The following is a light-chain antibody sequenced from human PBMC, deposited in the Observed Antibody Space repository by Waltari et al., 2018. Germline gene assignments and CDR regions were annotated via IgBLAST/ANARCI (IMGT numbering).Light chain of an antibody. CDR2: GAS. V-gene: IGKV3-20*01. CDR3: QQYASSPLT. J-gene: IGKJ4*01. CDR1: QSVSSNY. Sequence: EIVLTQSPGSLSLSPGERATLSCRASQSVSSNYLAWYQQKPGQAPRLLIYGASTRGTGIPDRFSGSGSGTDFTLTITRLEPEECAVYYCQQYASSPLTFGGGTKVEIK.